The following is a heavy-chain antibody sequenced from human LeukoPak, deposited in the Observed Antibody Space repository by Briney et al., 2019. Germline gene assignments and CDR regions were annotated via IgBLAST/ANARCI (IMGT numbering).Heavy chain of an antibody. CDR2: VYSTGGT. CDR1: SGSVNIGASY. V-gene: IGHV4-39*07. D-gene: IGHD4-11*01. CDR3: ATLRDGDGNYPLFDN. Sequence: SETLSLTCTVSSGSVNIGASYWGWVRQSPGVGLEWIGTVYSTGGTYYNPSLRSRLTISLDASKRQFSLKMTSVTAADTAVYYCATLRDGDGNYPLFDNWGQGALVTVSA. J-gene: IGHJ4*02.